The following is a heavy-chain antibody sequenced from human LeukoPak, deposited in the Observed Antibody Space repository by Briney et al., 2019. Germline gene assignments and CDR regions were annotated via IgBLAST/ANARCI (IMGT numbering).Heavy chain of an antibody. Sequence: SETLSLTCTVSGGSISSYYWSWIRQPAGKGLEWIGRIYTSGSTNYNPSLKSRVTMSVDTSKNQFSLKLSSVTAADTAVYYCARLYYDFWSGYNYYYMDVWGKGTTVTVSS. D-gene: IGHD3-3*01. CDR3: ARLYYDFWSGYNYYYMDV. V-gene: IGHV4-4*07. CDR1: GGSISSYY. CDR2: IYTSGST. J-gene: IGHJ6*03.